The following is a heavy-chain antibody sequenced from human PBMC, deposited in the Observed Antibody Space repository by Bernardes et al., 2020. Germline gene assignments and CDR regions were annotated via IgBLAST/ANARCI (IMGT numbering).Heavy chain of an antibody. D-gene: IGHD6-13*01. V-gene: IGHV3-21*01. J-gene: IGHJ5*02. CDR2: NCSNSSYI. CDR1: WFTFSRYR. CDR3: AREKPGIAFNWFDP. Sequence: GGAPGPPCSAPWFTFSRYRMNLVRPAPGEGVGLGSSNCSNSSYIYYADSVKGRFTISRDNAKNSLYLQMNSLRAEDTAVYYCAREKPGIAFNWFDPWGQGTLVTVSS.